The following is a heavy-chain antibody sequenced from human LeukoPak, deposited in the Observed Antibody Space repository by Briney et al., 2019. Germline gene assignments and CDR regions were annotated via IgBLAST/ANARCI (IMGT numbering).Heavy chain of an antibody. CDR2: IYYSGST. CDR1: GGSISSGDYY. CDR3: ARDLLNEGNHLDY. J-gene: IGHJ4*02. V-gene: IGHV4-30-4*01. D-gene: IGHD4-23*01. Sequence: SETLSLTCTVSGGSISSGDYYWSWIRQPPGKGLEWIGYIYYSGSTSYNPSLKGRVTISVDTSKNQFSLKLSSVTAADTAVYYCARDLLNEGNHLDYWGQGTLVTVSS.